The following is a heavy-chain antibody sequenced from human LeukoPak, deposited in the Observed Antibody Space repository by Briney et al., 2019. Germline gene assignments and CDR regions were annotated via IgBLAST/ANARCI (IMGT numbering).Heavy chain of an antibody. CDR2: IDPSGSA. Sequence: SETLSLTCVVSSGSISPYYWSWLRQSPGKGLEWIGYIDPSGSASYNPSLKSRVTIFVDTSKNLFSLILTSVSASDTAIYYCARDHWLFSSKTWYYYGMDVWGQGTTVTVSS. CDR1: SGSISPYY. D-gene: IGHD3-9*01. V-gene: IGHV4-59*01. J-gene: IGHJ6*02. CDR3: ARDHWLFSSKTWYYYGMDV.